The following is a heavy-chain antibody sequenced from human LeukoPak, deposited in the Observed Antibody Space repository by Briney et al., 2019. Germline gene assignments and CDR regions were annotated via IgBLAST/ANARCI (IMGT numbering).Heavy chain of an antibody. D-gene: IGHD3-3*01. J-gene: IGHJ5*02. CDR2: TYHSGST. CDR3: ARGYDFWSGYFNGRKWFDP. V-gene: IGHV4-38-2*01. CDR1: GYSISSGYY. Sequence: SETLSLTCAVSGYSISSGYYWGWIRPPPGKGLEWIGSTYHSGSTNYNPSLESRVTISVDTSKNQFSLKLSSVTAADTAVYYCARGYDFWSGYFNGRKWFDPWGQGTLVTVSS.